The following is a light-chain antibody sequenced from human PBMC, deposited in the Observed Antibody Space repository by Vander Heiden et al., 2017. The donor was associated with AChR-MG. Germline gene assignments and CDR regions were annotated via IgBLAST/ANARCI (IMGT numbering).Light chain of an antibody. CDR2: AAT. CDR1: SSDVGSYNV. Sequence: QSALTQPASVSGSPGQSITISCTGTSSDVGSYNVVSWYQQHPGKAPKLMIHAATKRPSGVANRFSGSKSGNTASLTISGLQAEDEADYYCCSYAGSSTWVFGGGTKLTVL. J-gene: IGLJ3*02. CDR3: CSYAGSSTWV. V-gene: IGLV2-23*01.